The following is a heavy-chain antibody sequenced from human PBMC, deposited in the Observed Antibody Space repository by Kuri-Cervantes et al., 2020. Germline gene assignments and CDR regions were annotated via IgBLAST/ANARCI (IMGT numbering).Heavy chain of an antibody. Sequence: GGSLRLSCAASGFTFSSYAMHWVRQAPGKGLEWVAVISYDGSNKYYADSVKGRFTISRDSSKNTLYLQMNSLRAEDTAVYYCARGDLVVTAIRGNYYYYGMDVWGQGTTVTVSS. D-gene: IGHD2-21*02. CDR2: ISYDGSNK. J-gene: IGHJ6*02. CDR1: GFTFSSYA. CDR3: ARGDLVVTAIRGNYYYYGMDV. V-gene: IGHV3-30-3*01.